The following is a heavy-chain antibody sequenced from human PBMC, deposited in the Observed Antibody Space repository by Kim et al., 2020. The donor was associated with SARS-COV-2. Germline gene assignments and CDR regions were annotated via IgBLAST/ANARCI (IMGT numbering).Heavy chain of an antibody. CDR3: ATAFPITMVRGVIRNYYYYYGMDV. J-gene: IGHJ6*02. V-gene: IGHV1-24*01. D-gene: IGHD3-10*01. Sequence: ASVKVSCKVSGYTLTELSMHWVRQAPGKGLEWMGGFDPEDGETIYAQKFQGRVTMTEDTSTDTAYMELSSLRSEDTAVYYCATAFPITMVRGVIRNYYYYYGMDVWGQGTTVTVSS. CDR1: GYTLTELS. CDR2: FDPEDGET.